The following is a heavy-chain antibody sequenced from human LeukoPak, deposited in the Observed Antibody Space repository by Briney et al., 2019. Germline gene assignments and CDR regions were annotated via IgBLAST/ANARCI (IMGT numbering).Heavy chain of an antibody. V-gene: IGHV3-30*02. J-gene: IGHJ4*02. D-gene: IGHD1-14*01. CDR3: VKDNPLDY. CDR1: GFTFNNYG. Sequence: HAGGSLRLSCGASGFTFNNYGMLWVRQAPGKGLDWVAFIRYDGTSEYYADSVRGRFTISRDNSKNTLFLQMNSLRPEDTAVYYCVKDNPLDYWGQGTLVIVSS. CDR2: IRYDGTSE.